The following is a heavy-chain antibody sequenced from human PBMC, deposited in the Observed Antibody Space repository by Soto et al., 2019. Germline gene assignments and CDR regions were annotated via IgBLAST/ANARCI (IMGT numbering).Heavy chain of an antibody. Sequence: EVQLLESGGGLVQPGGSLRLSCAASGFAFRSYAMSWVRQAPRKGLEWVSGIGGRGIATFYPNSVKGRFTISRDNSRNTLYLQINDLRADDTAMYYCARDTVEAGDGPFDLWGQGTLVIVSS. V-gene: IGHV3-23*01. CDR3: ARDTVEAGDGPFDL. J-gene: IGHJ4*02. CDR2: IGGRGIAT. D-gene: IGHD4-4*01. CDR1: GFAFRSYA.